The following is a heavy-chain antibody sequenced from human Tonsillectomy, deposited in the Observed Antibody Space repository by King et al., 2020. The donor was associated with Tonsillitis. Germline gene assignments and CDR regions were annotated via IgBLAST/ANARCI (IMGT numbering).Heavy chain of an antibody. D-gene: IGHD6-13*01. J-gene: IGHJ1*01. V-gene: IGHV3-9*01. CDR3: VAAAGTLGKYFQH. CDR1: GFTFDDYA. CDR2: ISWNSGSI. Sequence: VQLVESGGGLVQPGRSLRLSCAASGFTFDDYAMHWVRQAPGKGLEWVSGISWNSGSIGYGDSVKGRFTNSRDNAKNSLYLQMNSLRAEDTALYYCVAAAGTLGKYFQHWGQGTLVTVSS.